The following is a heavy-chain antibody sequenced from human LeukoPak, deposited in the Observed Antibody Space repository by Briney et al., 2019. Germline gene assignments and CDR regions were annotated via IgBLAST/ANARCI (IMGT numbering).Heavy chain of an antibody. CDR1: GGSISSSSYY. Sequence: SETLSLTCTVSGGSISSSSYYWGWIRQPPGKGLEWIGSIYYSGSTYYNPSLKSRVTISVDTSKNQFSLKPSSVTAADTAVYYCARESGYDSHWGQGTLVTVSS. J-gene: IGHJ4*02. V-gene: IGHV4-39*07. D-gene: IGHD5-12*01. CDR3: ARESGYDSH. CDR2: IYYSGST.